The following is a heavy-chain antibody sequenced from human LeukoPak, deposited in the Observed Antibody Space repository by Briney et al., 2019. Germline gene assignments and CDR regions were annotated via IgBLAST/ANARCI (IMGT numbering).Heavy chain of an antibody. CDR3: AKEHYDSSGYYYRYFQH. CDR1: GFTFSSYA. J-gene: IGHJ1*01. D-gene: IGHD3-22*01. CDR2: ISGSGGST. V-gene: IGHV3-23*01. Sequence: GGSLRLSCAASGFTFSSYALSWVRQAPGKGLEWVSVISGSGGSTYYADSVKGRFTISRDNSKNTLYLEMNSLRAEDTAVYYCAKEHYDSSGYYYRYFQHWGQGTLVSVSS.